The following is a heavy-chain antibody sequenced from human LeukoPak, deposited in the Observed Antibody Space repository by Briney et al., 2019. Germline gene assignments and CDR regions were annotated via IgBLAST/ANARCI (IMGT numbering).Heavy chain of an antibody. CDR1: KFTVNNNY. Sequence: GGSLRLSCAASKFTVNNNYMSWVRQAPGKGLEWVSTIYSAGSTNYADSVKGRFTISRDNSKNTMYLQMNSLRAEDTAVYYCAGGPRSGLIDYWGQGTLVTVSS. CDR2: IYSAGST. D-gene: IGHD4-17*01. CDR3: AGGPRSGLIDY. V-gene: IGHV3-53*01. J-gene: IGHJ4*02.